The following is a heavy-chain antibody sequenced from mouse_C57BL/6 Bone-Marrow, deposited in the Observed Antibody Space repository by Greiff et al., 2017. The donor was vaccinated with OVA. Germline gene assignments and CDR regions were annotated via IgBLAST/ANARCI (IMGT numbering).Heavy chain of an antibody. CDR1: GYAFSSSW. J-gene: IGHJ2*01. Sequence: VQLQQSGPELVKPGASVKISCKASGYAFSSSWMNWVKQRPGKGLEWIGRIYPGDGDTNYNGKFKGKATLTADKSSSTAYMQLSSLTSEDSAVYVCARGGGNYYFDYWGQGTTLTVSS. D-gene: IGHD2-1*01. CDR2: IYPGDGDT. CDR3: ARGGGNYYFDY. V-gene: IGHV1-82*01.